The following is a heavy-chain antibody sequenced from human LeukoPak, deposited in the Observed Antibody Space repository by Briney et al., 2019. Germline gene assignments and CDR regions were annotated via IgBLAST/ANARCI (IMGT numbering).Heavy chain of an antibody. CDR1: GGSIRGGGYY. V-gene: IGHV4-31*03. J-gene: IGHJ4*02. CDR3: ARARHYDSSGLYFDY. Sequence: SETLSLTCTVPGGSIRGGGYYWSWIRQHPGMGLEWIGYIYSSGSTSYKPSLKSRVTISLDTSENQFSLKLTSVTAADTAVYYCARARHYDSSGLYFDYWGQGTLVTVSS. CDR2: IYSSGST. D-gene: IGHD3-22*01.